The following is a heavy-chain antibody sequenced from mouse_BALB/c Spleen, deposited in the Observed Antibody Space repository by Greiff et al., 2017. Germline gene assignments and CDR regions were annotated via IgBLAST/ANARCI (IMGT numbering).Heavy chain of an antibody. J-gene: IGHJ3*01. D-gene: IGHD2-4*01. CDR1: GYSFTSYW. V-gene: IGHV1-69*02. CDR2: IYPSDSYT. Sequence: QVQLQQSGPQLVRPGASVKISCKASGYSFTSYWMHWVKQRPGQGLEWIGNIYPSDSYTNYNQKFKDKATLTVDKSSSTAYMQLSSPTSEDSAVYYCTSGDYDGTAWFAYWGQGTLVTVSA. CDR3: TSGDYDGTAWFAY.